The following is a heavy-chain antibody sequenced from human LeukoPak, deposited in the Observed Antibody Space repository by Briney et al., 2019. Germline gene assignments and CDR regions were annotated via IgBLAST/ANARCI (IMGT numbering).Heavy chain of an antibody. Sequence: ASVKVSCKASGGTFCSYAISWVRQAPGQGLEWMGGIIPIFGTANYAQKFQGRVTITADESTSTAYMELSSLRSEDTAVYYCARVVSGYCSSTSCYTAKGGAFDIWGQGTMVTVSS. V-gene: IGHV1-69*13. D-gene: IGHD2-2*02. CDR3: ARVVSGYCSSTSCYTAKGGAFDI. J-gene: IGHJ3*02. CDR2: IIPIFGTA. CDR1: GGTFCSYA.